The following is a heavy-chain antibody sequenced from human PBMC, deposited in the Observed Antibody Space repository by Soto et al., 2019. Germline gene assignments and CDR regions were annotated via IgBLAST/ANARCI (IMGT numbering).Heavy chain of an antibody. V-gene: IGHV3-66*01. Sequence: GGSLRLSCAATGFTVSSNFMSWVRQAPGKGLEWVSIIYSDGSTYYADSVKGRFTISRDNSKNTLYLQMDSLRAEDTAVYYCARGGTPIDYWGQGTLVTVSS. CDR1: GFTVSSNF. CDR3: ARGGTPIDY. CDR2: IYSDGST. J-gene: IGHJ4*02. D-gene: IGHD3-16*01.